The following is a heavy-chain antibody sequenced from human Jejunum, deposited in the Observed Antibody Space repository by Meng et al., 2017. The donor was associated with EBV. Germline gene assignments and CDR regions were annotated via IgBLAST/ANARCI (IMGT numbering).Heavy chain of an antibody. V-gene: IGHV1-3*04. Sequence: QVQLVQSGAEVKKNGXSLQVSFKASGYTFTEDAMHWLRQAPGQRLEWMGWFSTANDNTKYSQKFQGRVTITRDTSASTGYMELSSLRSEDPAVYYCARRNYGDCGAGFDYWGQGTLVTVSS. CDR2: FSTANDNT. CDR1: GYTFTEDA. D-gene: IGHD4-17*01. CDR3: ARRNYGDCGAGFDY. J-gene: IGHJ4*02.